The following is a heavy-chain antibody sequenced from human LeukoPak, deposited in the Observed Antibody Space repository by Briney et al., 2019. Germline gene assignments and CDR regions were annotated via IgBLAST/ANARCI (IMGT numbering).Heavy chain of an antibody. J-gene: IGHJ4*02. CDR2: IYYSGST. D-gene: IGHD4-17*01. V-gene: IGHV4-59*01. Sequence: SSETLSLTCTVSSGSISSYYWSWIRQPPGKGLEWIGYIYYSGSTNYNPTLKSRVTISVDTSKNQFSLKLSSVTAADTAVYYCARGKYGDYVDFDYWGQGTLVTVSS. CDR1: SGSISSYY. CDR3: ARGKYGDYVDFDY.